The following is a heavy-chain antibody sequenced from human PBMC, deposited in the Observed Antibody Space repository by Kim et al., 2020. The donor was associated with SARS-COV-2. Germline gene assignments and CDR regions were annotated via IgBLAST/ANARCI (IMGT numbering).Heavy chain of an antibody. J-gene: IGHJ6*02. D-gene: IGHD1-26*01. CDR3: AIGSPPMSLYGMDV. CDR2: FVPEDGET. V-gene: IGHV1-24*01. CDR1: GYTLTELS. Sequence: ASVKVSCKVSGYTLTELSMHWVRQAPGKGLEWMGGFVPEDGETIYAQKFQGRVTMTEDTSTDTAYMELSSLRSEDTAVYYCAIGSPPMSLYGMDVWGQGTTVTVSS.